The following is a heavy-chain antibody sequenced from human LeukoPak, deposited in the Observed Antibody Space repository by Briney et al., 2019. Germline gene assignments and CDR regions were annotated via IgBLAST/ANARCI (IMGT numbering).Heavy chain of an antibody. V-gene: IGHV3-23*01. D-gene: IGHD1-1*01. CDR2: ISGSGGST. CDR1: GFTFSSYA. J-gene: IGHJ6*02. CDR3: ANTRPQGTWYYYYYGMDV. Sequence: GGSLRLSCAASGFTFSSYAMSWVRQAPGKGLEWVSAISGSGGSTYYADSVKGRFTISRDNSKNTLYLQMNSLRAEDTAVYYCANTRPQGTWYYYYYGMDVWGQGTTVTVSS.